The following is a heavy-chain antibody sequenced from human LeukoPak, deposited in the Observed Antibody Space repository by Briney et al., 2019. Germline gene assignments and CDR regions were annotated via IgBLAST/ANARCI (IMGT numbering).Heavy chain of an antibody. CDR2: INHGGST. CDR3: VVLFRRGSGSYYIDY. CDR1: GGSFSGYD. J-gene: IGHJ4*02. Sequence: PSDPLSLTCAVYGGSFSGYDWCWLRHPPGKELEWMAEINHGGSTNYNPSPKSGVTLSVDTSKTQFSLKLRSVTAADTAAYYVVVLFRRGSGSYYIDYWGQGTLVTVSS. V-gene: IGHV4-34*01. D-gene: IGHD3-10*01.